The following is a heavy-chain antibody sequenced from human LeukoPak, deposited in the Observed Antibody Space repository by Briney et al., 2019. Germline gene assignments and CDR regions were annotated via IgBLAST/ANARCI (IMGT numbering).Heavy chain of an antibody. J-gene: IGHJ4*02. V-gene: IGHV3-23*01. CDR1: GFTFSSAA. D-gene: IGHD3-22*01. Sequence: RLSCAASGFTFSSAAMTWVRQAPGKGLEGVSTFTCSDDSTYYADSVKGRFTISRDYSKNTLHLQMNSLRVEDTAIYYCAKGPQLNSGYHPNYWGQGILVTVSS. CDR3: AKGPQLNSGYHPNY. CDR2: FTCSDDST.